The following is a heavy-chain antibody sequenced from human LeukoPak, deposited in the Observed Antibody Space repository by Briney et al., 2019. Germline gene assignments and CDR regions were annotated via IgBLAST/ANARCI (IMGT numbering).Heavy chain of an antibody. CDR2: IRYDGSSK. Sequence: GGSLRLSCAASGFSFSLFGMDWVRQAPGKGLGWVAFIRYDGSSKHYANSVKGRFTISRDNSKNTLYLQMNSLRPEDTALYYCAKDRSEFWSGYYDAFDMWGQGTMVTVSS. CDR1: GFSFSLFG. V-gene: IGHV3-30*02. J-gene: IGHJ3*02. D-gene: IGHD3-3*01. CDR3: AKDRSEFWSGYYDAFDM.